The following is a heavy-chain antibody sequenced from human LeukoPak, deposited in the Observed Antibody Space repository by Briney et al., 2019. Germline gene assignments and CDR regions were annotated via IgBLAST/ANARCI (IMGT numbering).Heavy chain of an antibody. V-gene: IGHV4-38-2*02. D-gene: IGHD6-13*01. J-gene: IGHJ6*03. Sequence: SETLSLTCTVSGYSISSDYYWCWIRQPPGKGLEGIGSIYHTGTTYYNPSLKSRVTMSVDTSKNQFSLKLSSVTAADTAVYYCARGGSSWPYYYYMDVWGKGTTVTISS. CDR3: ARGGSSWPYYYYMDV. CDR1: GYSISSDYY. CDR2: IYHTGTT.